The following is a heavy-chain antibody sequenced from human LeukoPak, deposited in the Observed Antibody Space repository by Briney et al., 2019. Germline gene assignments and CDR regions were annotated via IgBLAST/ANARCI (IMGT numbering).Heavy chain of an antibody. CDR2: IYYSGST. CDR1: GGSISSSSYY. CDR3: ARDKDDFWSGYLNWFDP. Sequence: SETLSLTCTVSGGSISSSSYYWGWIRQPPGKGLEWIGSIYYSGSTYYNPSLKSRVTISVDTSKNQFSLKLSSVTAADTAVYYCARDKDDFWSGYLNWFDPWGQGTLVTVSS. V-gene: IGHV4-39*07. D-gene: IGHD3-3*01. J-gene: IGHJ5*02.